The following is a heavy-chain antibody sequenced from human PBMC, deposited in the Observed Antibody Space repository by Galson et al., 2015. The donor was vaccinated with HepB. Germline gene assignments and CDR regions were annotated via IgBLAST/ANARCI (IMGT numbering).Heavy chain of an antibody. CDR3: ARTGYGQLGELDY. CDR2: IIPILGIA. V-gene: IGHV1-69*04. J-gene: IGHJ4*02. CDR1: GGTFSSYA. Sequence: SVKVSCKASGGTFSSYAISWVRQAPGQGLEWMGRIIPILGIANYAQKFQGRVTITADKSTSTAYMELSSLRSEDTAVYYCARTGYGQLGELDYWAREPWSPSPQ. D-gene: IGHD3-10*01.